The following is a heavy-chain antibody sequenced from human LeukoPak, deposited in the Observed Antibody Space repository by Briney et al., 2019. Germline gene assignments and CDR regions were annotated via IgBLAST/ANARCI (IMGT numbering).Heavy chain of an antibody. D-gene: IGHD5-24*01. J-gene: IGHJ4*02. CDR2: INHSGST. V-gene: IGHV4-34*01. Sequence: KPSETLSLTCAVYGGSFSGYYWSWIRQPPGKGLEWIGEINHSGSTNYNPSLKSRVTISVDTSKNQFSLKLSSVTAADTAVYYCAIRRDGYKPYWGQGTLVTVSS. CDR3: AIRRDGYKPY. CDR1: GGSFSGYY.